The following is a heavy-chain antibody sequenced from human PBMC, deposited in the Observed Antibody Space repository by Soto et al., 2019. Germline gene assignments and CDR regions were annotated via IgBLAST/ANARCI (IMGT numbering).Heavy chain of an antibody. D-gene: IGHD3-3*01. V-gene: IGHV6-1*01. CDR3: ARGRFLEWLLSGDYGMDV. J-gene: IGHJ6*02. Sequence: SQTLSLTCVISGDSVSSNGACWNWIRQSPSRGLEWLGRTYYRSKWFLDYAASVQSRMTINPDTSRNQFSLQLSSVTAADTAVYYCARGRFLEWLLSGDYGMDVWGQGTTVTVSS. CDR2: TYYRSKWFL. CDR1: GDSVSSNGAC.